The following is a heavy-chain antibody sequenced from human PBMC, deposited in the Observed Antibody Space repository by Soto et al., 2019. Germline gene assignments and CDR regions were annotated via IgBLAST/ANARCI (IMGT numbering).Heavy chain of an antibody. D-gene: IGHD5-18*01. CDR3: AKAWSDTALPHDY. J-gene: IGHJ4*02. CDR1: GFTFSTSA. V-gene: IGHV3-23*01. CDR2: ISGSGGST. Sequence: PGGSLRLSCAASGFTFSTSAMSWVRQAPGKGLEWVSGISGSGGSTYYTNSMKGRFTISRDNSKNTLYLQVNSLRAEDTAVYYCAKAWSDTALPHDYWGQGTPVTVSS.